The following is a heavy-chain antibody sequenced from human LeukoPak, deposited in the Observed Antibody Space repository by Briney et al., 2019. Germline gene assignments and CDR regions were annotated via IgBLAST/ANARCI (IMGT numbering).Heavy chain of an antibody. CDR3: ATDGIAAAGHYYYYYMDV. D-gene: IGHD6-13*01. CDR1: GFTFSSYA. V-gene: IGHV3-23*01. J-gene: IGHJ6*03. Sequence: GGSLRLSCAASGFTFSSYAMSWVRQAPGKGLEWVSAISGSGGSTYYADSVKGRFTISRDNSKNTLYLQMNSLRAEDTAVYYCATDGIAAAGHYYYYYMDVWGKGTTVTVSS. CDR2: ISGSGGST.